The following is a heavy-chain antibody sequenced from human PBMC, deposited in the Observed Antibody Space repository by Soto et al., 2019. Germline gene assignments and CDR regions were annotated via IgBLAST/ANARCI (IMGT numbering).Heavy chain of an antibody. D-gene: IGHD5-12*01. J-gene: IGHJ5*02. CDR1: GGSISSSSYY. CDR3: ARHSESGYSGYEEGAWFDP. CDR2: IYYSGST. Sequence: SATLSLTCPVSGGSISSSSYYWGWIRQPPVKGLEWIGSIYYSGSTYYNPSLKSRVTISVDTSKNQFSLKLSSVTAADTAVYYCARHSESGYSGYEEGAWFDPWGQGTLVTVSS. V-gene: IGHV4-39*01.